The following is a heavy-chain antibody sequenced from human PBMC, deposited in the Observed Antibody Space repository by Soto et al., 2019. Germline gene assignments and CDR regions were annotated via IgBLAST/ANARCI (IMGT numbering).Heavy chain of an antibody. Sequence: VQLVESGGGLVQPGGSLRLSCAASGFTFSNYYMSWVRQAPGKGLEWVANIKQDGSDKFYVDSVKGRFTISRDNAKNSLYLQMNSLTAEDTAVYYCATDSPFDYWGQGTLVTVSS. D-gene: IGHD5-18*01. V-gene: IGHV3-7*03. CDR1: GFTFSNYY. J-gene: IGHJ4*02. CDR3: ATDSPFDY. CDR2: IKQDGSDK.